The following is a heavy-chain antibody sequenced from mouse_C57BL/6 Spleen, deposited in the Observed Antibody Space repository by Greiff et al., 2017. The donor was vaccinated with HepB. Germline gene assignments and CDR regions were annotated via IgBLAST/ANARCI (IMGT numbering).Heavy chain of an antibody. Sequence: EVQGVESGGGLVQSGRSLRLSCATSGFTFSDFYMEWVRQAPGKGLEWIAASRNKANDYTTEYSASVKGRFIVSRDTSQSILYLQMNALRAEDTAIYYCARGPYGNYDLYAMDYWGQGTSVTVSS. CDR2: SRNKANDYTT. D-gene: IGHD2-1*01. CDR3: ARGPYGNYDLYAMDY. J-gene: IGHJ4*01. CDR1: GFTFSDFY. V-gene: IGHV7-1*01.